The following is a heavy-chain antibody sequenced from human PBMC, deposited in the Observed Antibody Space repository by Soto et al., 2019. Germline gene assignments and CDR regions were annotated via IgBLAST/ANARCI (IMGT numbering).Heavy chain of an antibody. V-gene: IGHV4-31*03. CDR1: GGSISSGGYY. CDR2: IYYSGST. CDR3: AREIPYYYDSSGYYPSYFDY. J-gene: IGHJ4*02. Sequence: PSETLSLTCTVSGGSISSGGYYWSWIPQHPGKGLEWIGYIYYSGSTYYNPSLKSRVTISVDTSKNQFSPKLSSVTAADTAVYYCAREIPYYYDSSGYYPSYFDYWGQGTLVTVSS. D-gene: IGHD3-22*01.